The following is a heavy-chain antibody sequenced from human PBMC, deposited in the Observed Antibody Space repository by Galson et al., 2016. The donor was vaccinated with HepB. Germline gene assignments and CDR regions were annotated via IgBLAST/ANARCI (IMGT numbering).Heavy chain of an antibody. J-gene: IGHJ4*02. CDR1: GGTFRSYA. Sequence: SVKVSCKASGGTFRSYAINWVRQAPGQGLEWMGRILPVFGKTNYPKKFQGRVTITADESTSAVQMELRSLRSEDTAIYYCATVSDISARPLDYWGQGTRVTVSS. CDR3: ATVSDISARPLDY. V-gene: IGHV1-69*13. D-gene: IGHD6-6*01. CDR2: ILPVFGKT.